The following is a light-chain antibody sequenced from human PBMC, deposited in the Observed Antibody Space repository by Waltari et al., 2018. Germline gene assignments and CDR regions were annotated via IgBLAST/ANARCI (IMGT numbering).Light chain of an antibody. CDR3: QQRSNWPYT. Sequence: EMVLTQSPATLSLPPGERATLSCRASQSVSSYLAWYQQKPGQAPRLLIYDASNRATGIPARFSGSGSGTDFTLTISSLEPEDFAVYYCQQRSNWPYTFGQGTKLEIK. CDR2: DAS. CDR1: QSVSSY. J-gene: IGKJ2*01. V-gene: IGKV3-11*01.